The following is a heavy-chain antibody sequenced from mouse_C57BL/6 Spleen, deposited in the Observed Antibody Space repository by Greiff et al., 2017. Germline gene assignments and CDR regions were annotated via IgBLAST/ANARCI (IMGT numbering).Heavy chain of an antibody. J-gene: IGHJ1*03. CDR2: IWSGGST. Sequence: VQLQQSGPGLVQPSQSLSITCTVSGFSLTSYGVHWVRQSPGKGLEWLGVIWSGGSTDYNAAFISRLSISKDNSKSQVFFKMNSLQADDTAIYYCARRGDYYEYFDVWGTGTTVTVSS. V-gene: IGHV2-2*01. D-gene: IGHD1-1*01. CDR1: GFSLTSYG. CDR3: ARRGDYYEYFDV.